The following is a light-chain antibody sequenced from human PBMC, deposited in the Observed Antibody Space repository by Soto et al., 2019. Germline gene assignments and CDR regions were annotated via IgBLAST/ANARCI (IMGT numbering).Light chain of an antibody. CDR2: DAS. Sequence: EIVLTQSPGTLSLSPGERATLSCRASQSVRNVYLAWYQQKPGQAPRLLIYDASNRATGIPDRFSGSGSGTAFTLTINRFEPKDVAVYYCQQSGSSPRTFGQGTKVEIK. V-gene: IGKV3-20*01. CDR1: QSVRNVY. J-gene: IGKJ2*01. CDR3: QQSGSSPRT.